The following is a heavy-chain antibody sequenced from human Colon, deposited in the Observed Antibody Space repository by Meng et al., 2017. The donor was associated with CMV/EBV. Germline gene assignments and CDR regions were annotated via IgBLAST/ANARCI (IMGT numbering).Heavy chain of an antibody. J-gene: IGHJ4*02. V-gene: IGHV3-11*01. CDR3: ARITILTGFHLDS. D-gene: IGHD3-9*01. CDR2: ITTGDSV. Sequence: SCAASGFGFAASSLSWIRQAPGKGLEWLSSITTGDSVSYADSLKGRFTISRDNAKNSLYLQINSLRVEDTAVYYCARITILTGFHLDSWGQGTLVTVSS. CDR1: GFGFAASS.